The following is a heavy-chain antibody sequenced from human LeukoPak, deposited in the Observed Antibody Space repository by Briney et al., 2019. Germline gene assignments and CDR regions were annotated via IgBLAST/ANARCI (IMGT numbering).Heavy chain of an antibody. CDR2: INHNGNVN. V-gene: IGHV3-7*03. Sequence: GGSLRLSCAASGFTFSSYWMNWARQAPGKGLEWVAGINHNGNVNYYVDSVKGRFTISRDNAKNSLYLQMSNLRAEDTAVYYCARLSSFAFDIWGQGTMVTVSS. CDR3: ARLSSFAFDI. D-gene: IGHD3-16*02. CDR1: GFTFSSYW. J-gene: IGHJ3*02.